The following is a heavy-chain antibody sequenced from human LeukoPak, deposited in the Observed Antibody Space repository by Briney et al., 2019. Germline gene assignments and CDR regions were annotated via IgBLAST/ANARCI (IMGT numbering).Heavy chain of an antibody. CDR1: GGSIGSSSYY. CDR3: ARDSGVGY. Sequence: PSETLSLTCTVSGGSIGSSSYYWGWIRQPLGKGLAWIGSIYYSGSTYYNPSLKSRVTISVDTSKNQSSLKLSSVTAADTAVYYCARDSGVGYWGQGTLVTVSS. CDR2: IYYSGST. V-gene: IGHV4-39*02. J-gene: IGHJ4*02.